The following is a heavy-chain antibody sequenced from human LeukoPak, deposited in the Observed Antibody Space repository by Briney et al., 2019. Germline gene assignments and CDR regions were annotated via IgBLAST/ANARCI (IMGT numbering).Heavy chain of an antibody. V-gene: IGHV3-23*01. J-gene: IGHJ3*02. D-gene: IGHD3-10*01. CDR3: AKKSQSRGRGAFDI. CDR1: GFNFNNYH. CDR2: ITFSGDTA. Sequence: PGGSLRLSCAASGFNFNNYHMTWVRQAPGEGLEWVSSITFSGDTAYYADSVKGRFTISRDNSKNTLYLQMNSLRAEDTAVYYCAKKSQSRGRGAFDIWGQGTMVTVSS.